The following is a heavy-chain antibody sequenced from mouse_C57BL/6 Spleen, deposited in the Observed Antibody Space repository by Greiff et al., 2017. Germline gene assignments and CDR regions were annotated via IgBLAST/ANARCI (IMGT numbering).Heavy chain of an antibody. CDR3: ARITTVVAEAMDY. J-gene: IGHJ4*01. Sequence: EVKLMESGPGLVKPSQSLSLTCSVTGYSITSGYYWNWIRQFPGNKLEWMGYISYDGSNNYNPSLKNRISITRDTSKNQFFLKLNSVTTEDTATYYCARITTVVAEAMDYWGQGTSVTVSS. CDR1: GYSITSGYY. D-gene: IGHD1-1*01. V-gene: IGHV3-6*01. CDR2: ISYDGSN.